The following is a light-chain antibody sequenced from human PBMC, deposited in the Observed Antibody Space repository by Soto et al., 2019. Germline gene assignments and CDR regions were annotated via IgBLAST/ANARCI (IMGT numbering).Light chain of an antibody. V-gene: IGKV3-15*01. Sequence: IVMTQSPVTLSGSLGERATLSCRASQSVGSDVAWYHQKVGQAPRLLIYDASTRATGIPDRFSGSGSGTEFTLTINSLQSEDFAVYYCLQFNDWPRTFGQGTKV. CDR3: LQFNDWPRT. CDR2: DAS. CDR1: QSVGSD. J-gene: IGKJ1*01.